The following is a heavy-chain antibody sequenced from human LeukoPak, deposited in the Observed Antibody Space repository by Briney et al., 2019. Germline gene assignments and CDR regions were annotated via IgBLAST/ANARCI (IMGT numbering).Heavy chain of an antibody. J-gene: IGHJ4*02. CDR3: ARDAKYYHDSSGYH. Sequence: PGGSLRLSCAASGFTFSGNWMSWVRQAPGKGLEWLANIDEDGSGKYCMDSVKGRFTISRDNARNSLYLQINSLRADDTAVYYCARDAKYYHDSSGYHWGQGTLVTVSS. CDR2: IDEDGSGK. CDR1: GFTFSGNW. D-gene: IGHD3-22*01. V-gene: IGHV3-7*01.